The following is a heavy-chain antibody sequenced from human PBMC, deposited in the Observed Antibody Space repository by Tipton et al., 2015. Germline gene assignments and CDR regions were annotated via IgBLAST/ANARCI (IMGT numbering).Heavy chain of an antibody. CDR2: INPSGGST. V-gene: IGHV1-46*01. J-gene: IGHJ4*02. CDR3: ARGGRLTTVTYGQRGPRYYFDY. Sequence: QLVQSGAEVKKPGASVEVSCKASGYTFTPHYMHWVRQAPGQGLEWMGMINPSGGSTSYAQKFRGRVTMTRDTSTSTVYMELSSLRSDDTAVYYCARGGRLTTVTYGQRGPRYYFDYWGQGALVTVSS. D-gene: IGHD4-17*01. CDR1: GYTFTPHY.